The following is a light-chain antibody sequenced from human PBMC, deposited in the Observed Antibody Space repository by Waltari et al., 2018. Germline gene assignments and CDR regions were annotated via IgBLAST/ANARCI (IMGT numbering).Light chain of an antibody. J-gene: IGKJ4*01. Sequence: EVVLTQSPGTLSLSPGERATLSCRASQSVTGSYLAWYQQKPGLAPRLLIYGASSRATGIPDRFSGSESGTDFTLTISRLEPEDFAVYFCQQYGSTPLTFGGGTKVEIK. CDR3: QQYGSTPLT. CDR1: QSVTGSY. CDR2: GAS. V-gene: IGKV3-20*01.